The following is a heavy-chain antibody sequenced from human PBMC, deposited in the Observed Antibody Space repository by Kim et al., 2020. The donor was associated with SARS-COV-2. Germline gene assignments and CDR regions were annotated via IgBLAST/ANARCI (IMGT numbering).Heavy chain of an antibody. Sequence: KGRLTITRDNAKNSLYLQMNSLRAEDTAVYYCARDSHYDFWSGTLNWFDPWGQGTLVTVSS. V-gene: IGHV3-11*06. D-gene: IGHD3-3*01. CDR3: ARDSHYDFWSGTLNWFDP. J-gene: IGHJ5*02.